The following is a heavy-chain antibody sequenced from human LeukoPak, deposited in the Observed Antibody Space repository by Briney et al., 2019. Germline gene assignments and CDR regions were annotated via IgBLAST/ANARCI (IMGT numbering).Heavy chain of an antibody. CDR2: INHSGST. CDR3: ALSWFGAKYDY. Sequence: SETLSLTCAVYGGSFSGYYWSWIRQPPGKGLEWIGEINHSGSTNYNPSLKSRVTISVDTSKNQFSLKLSSVTAADTAVYYCALSWFGAKYDYWGQGTLVTVSS. V-gene: IGHV4-34*01. J-gene: IGHJ4*02. CDR1: GGSFSGYY. D-gene: IGHD3-10*01.